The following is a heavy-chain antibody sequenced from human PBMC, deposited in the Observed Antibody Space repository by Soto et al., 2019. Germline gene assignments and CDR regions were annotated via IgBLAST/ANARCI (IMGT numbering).Heavy chain of an antibody. CDR2: IGSDGRNT. D-gene: IGHD2-2*01. CDR1: GFPFSHYA. J-gene: IGHJ6*03. CDR3: ARVGCETRCSDYLYYYMDV. Sequence: QLVESGGGLVQPGGFLRLSCAASGFPFSHYAMQWVRQAPGKGLEYVSAIGSDGRNTYYENSVRGRFTISRDNSKNTLYLHMGSLRAEDMAVYYCARVGCETRCSDYLYYYMDVWGKGTTITVSS. V-gene: IGHV3-64*01.